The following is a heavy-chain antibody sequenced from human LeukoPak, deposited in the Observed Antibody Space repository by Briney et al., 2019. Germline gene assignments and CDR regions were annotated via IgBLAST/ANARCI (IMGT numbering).Heavy chain of an antibody. J-gene: IGHJ4*02. V-gene: IGHV3-48*03. CDR2: ISSSGSTI. CDR1: GFTFNNAW. CDR3: ATPPRSYYDSSGYLDY. Sequence: GGSLRLSCAASGFTFNNAWMSWVRQAPGKGLEWVSYISSSGSTIYYADSVKGRFTISRDNAKNSLYLQMNSLRAEDTAVYYCATPPRSYYDSSGYLDYWGQGTLVTVSS. D-gene: IGHD3-22*01.